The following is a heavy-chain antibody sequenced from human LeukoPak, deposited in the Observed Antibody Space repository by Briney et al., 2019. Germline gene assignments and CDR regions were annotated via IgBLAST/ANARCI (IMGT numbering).Heavy chain of an antibody. Sequence: PGGSLRLSCAASGFTFDDYAMHWVRHAPGKGLEWVSGISWNSGSIGYADSVKGRFTISRDNAKNSLYLQMNSLRAEDTAIYYCVRDRGTYRPIDYWGQGTLVTVSS. CDR3: VRDRGTYRPIDY. CDR2: ISWNSGSI. J-gene: IGHJ4*02. D-gene: IGHD1-26*01. V-gene: IGHV3-9*01. CDR1: GFTFDDYA.